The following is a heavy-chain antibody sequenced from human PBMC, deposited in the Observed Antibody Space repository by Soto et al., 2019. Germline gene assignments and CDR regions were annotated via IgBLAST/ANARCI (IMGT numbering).Heavy chain of an antibody. Sequence: GGSLRLSCAASGFTVSSNYMSWVRQAPGKGLEWVSVIYSGGSTYYADSRKGRFTISRDNSKNTLYLQMNSLRAEDTAVYYCARETWHGYSGDVSRIRHFDYWGQGTLVTVSS. D-gene: IGHD5-12*01. CDR2: IYSGGST. V-gene: IGHV3-66*01. J-gene: IGHJ4*02. CDR1: GFTVSSNY. CDR3: ARETWHGYSGDVSRIRHFDY.